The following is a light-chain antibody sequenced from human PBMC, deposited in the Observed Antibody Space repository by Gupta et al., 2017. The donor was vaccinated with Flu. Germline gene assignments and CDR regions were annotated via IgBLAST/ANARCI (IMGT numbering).Light chain of an antibody. V-gene: IGLV1-47*01. J-gene: IGLJ3*02. CDR1: SSNIGINY. CDR2: TDY. Sequence: RITISCSVTSSNIGINYVYWYHPLPGTAPKLLICTDYQRPSGVPDRFSGSKSGTSASLAISGLRSEDEGDYYCAAWDDSLSLWVFGGGTKLTVL. CDR3: AAWDDSLSLWV.